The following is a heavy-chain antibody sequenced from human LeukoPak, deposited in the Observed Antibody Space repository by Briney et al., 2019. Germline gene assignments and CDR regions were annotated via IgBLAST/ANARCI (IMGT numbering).Heavy chain of an antibody. V-gene: IGHV3-33*01. CDR1: GFTFSGYG. CDR3: ARDPRWRFDY. Sequence: GGSLRLSCAASGFTFSGYGMHWVRQAPGKGLEWLSVIRYDGTEKYYADSVKGRFTISRDNTKNSLYLQMNALRAEDTAVYYCARDPRWRFDYWGQGTLVTVSS. J-gene: IGHJ4*02. CDR2: IRYDGTEK. D-gene: IGHD3-16*02.